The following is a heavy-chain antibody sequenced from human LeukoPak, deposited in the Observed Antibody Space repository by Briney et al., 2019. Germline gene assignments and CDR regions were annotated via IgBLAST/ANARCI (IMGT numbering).Heavy chain of an antibody. J-gene: IGHJ4*02. Sequence: GGSLGLSCAASGFTFSSYAMHWVRQAPGKGLERVAVISYDGSNKYYADSVKGRFTISRDNSKNTLYLQMNSLRAEDTAVYYCARDGRGYYDSSGYLDYWGQGTLVTVSS. CDR1: GFTFSSYA. CDR2: ISYDGSNK. CDR3: ARDGRGYYDSSGYLDY. D-gene: IGHD3-22*01. V-gene: IGHV3-30-3*01.